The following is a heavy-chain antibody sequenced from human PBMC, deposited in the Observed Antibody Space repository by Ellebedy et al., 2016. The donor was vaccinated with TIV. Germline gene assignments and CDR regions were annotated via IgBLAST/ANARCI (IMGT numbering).Heavy chain of an antibody. J-gene: IGHJ4*02. V-gene: IGHV3-48*02. CDR2: IPGSSSPI. Sequence: GESLKISXAASGFAFSGYAMSWVRQAPGKGLEWVSYIPGSSSPIYYADSVKGRFTVSRDNAKNLLFLQMNSLRDEDTAVYYCATSNGHLDHWGQGTLVTVSS. CDR3: ATSNGHLDH. D-gene: IGHD2-8*01. CDR1: GFAFSGYA.